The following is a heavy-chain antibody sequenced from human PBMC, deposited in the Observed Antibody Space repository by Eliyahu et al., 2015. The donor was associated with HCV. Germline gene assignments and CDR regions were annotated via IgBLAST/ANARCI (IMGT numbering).Heavy chain of an antibody. V-gene: IGHV4-39*07. CDR1: GGSXNSYSHY. J-gene: IGHJ6*02. CDR3: ARAVAYSYYNLDV. Sequence: QLQLQESGPGLVKPSXTLSLTCSVXGGSXNSYSHYWAXXRQPPGKGLXWIGTIYYDGITYYNPSLKSQVTISVDTSKNQFSMKVKSMGAADTAVYFCARAVAYSYYNLDVWGQGTTVTVSS. CDR2: IYYDGIT. D-gene: IGHD3-10*01.